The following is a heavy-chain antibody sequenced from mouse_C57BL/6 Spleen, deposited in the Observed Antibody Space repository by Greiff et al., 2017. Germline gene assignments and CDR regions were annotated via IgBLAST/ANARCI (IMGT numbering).Heavy chain of an antibody. J-gene: IGHJ1*03. D-gene: IGHD2-3*01. Sequence: EVQVVESGPGLVKPSQSLSLTCSVTGYSITSGYYWNWIRQFPGNKLEWMGYISYDGSNNYNPSLKNRISITRDTSKNQFFLKLNSVTTEDTATYDCARGDGYYGYFDVWGTGTTVTVSS. V-gene: IGHV3-6*01. CDR3: ARGDGYYGYFDV. CDR2: ISYDGSN. CDR1: GYSITSGYY.